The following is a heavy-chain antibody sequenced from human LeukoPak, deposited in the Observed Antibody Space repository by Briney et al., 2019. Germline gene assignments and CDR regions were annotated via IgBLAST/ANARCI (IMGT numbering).Heavy chain of an antibody. J-gene: IGHJ6*04. CDR3: ARVTMVRGAKGYYYGMDV. Sequence: SVKVSCKASGGTFSSYAISWVRQAPGQGLEWMGGIIPIFGTANYAQKFQGRVTITADESTSTAYMELSSLRSENTAVYYCARVTMVRGAKGYYYGMDVWGKGTTVTVSS. CDR1: GGTFSSYA. CDR2: IIPIFGTA. V-gene: IGHV1-69*13. D-gene: IGHD3-10*01.